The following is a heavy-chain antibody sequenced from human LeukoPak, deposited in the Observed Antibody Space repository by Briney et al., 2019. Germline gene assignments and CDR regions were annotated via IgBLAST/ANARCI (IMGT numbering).Heavy chain of an antibody. CDR1: GFTFSDYS. J-gene: IGHJ3*02. CDR3: ARDEGATVTTYDAFDI. CDR2: ISSSGSTI. Sequence: PGGSLRLSCAASGFTFSDYSMSWIRRAPGKGLEWLSYISSSGSTIYYADSVKGRFTISRDNAKNSLYLQMNSLRAEDTAVYYCARDEGATVTTYDAFDIWGQGTMVTVSS. V-gene: IGHV3-11*04. D-gene: IGHD4-17*01.